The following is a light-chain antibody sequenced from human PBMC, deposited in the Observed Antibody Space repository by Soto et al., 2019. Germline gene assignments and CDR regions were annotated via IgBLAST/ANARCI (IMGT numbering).Light chain of an antibody. V-gene: IGLV2-14*01. CDR1: GSDVGGYNY. CDR2: DVT. J-gene: IGLJ1*01. CDR3: SSYAGNSTLV. Sequence: QSALTQPASVSGSPRQSITISCTGTGSDVGGYNYVSWYQQHPGKAPKLMIYDVTYWPSGISNRFSGSKSGNTASLTISGLQADDEADYYCSSYAGNSTLVFGTGTKLTVL.